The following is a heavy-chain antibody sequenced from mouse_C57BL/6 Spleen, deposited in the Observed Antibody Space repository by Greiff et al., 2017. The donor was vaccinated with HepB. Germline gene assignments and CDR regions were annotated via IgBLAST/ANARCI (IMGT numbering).Heavy chain of an antibody. Sequence: EVQVVESGGGLVKPGSLKLSCAASGFTFSDYGMHWVRQAPEKGLEWVAYISSGSSTIYYADTVKGRFTISRDNAKNTLFLQMTSLRSEDTAMYYCARGNWDGAWFAYWGQGTLVTVSA. CDR3: ARGNWDGAWFAY. J-gene: IGHJ3*01. CDR2: ISSGSSTI. D-gene: IGHD4-1*01. CDR1: GFTFSDYG. V-gene: IGHV5-17*01.